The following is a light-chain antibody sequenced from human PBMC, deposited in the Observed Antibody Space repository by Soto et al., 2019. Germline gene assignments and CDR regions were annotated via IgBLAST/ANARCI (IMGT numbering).Light chain of an antibody. V-gene: IGLV1-47*02. CDR1: SSNIGSDY. CDR2: TDN. J-gene: IGLJ1*01. Sequence: QSVLIQPPSASGTPGQTVTISCSGSSSNIGSDYVYWYQQLPGTAPKLLIYTDNQRPSGVPDRFSGSKSGTSGSLAISGLRSEDEAEYYCSSYTSSSTLYVFGTGTKLTVL. CDR3: SSYTSSSTLYV.